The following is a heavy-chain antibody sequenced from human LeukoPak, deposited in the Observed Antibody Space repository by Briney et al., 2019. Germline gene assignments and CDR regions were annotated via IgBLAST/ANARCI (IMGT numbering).Heavy chain of an antibody. D-gene: IGHD3-10*02. CDR3: AKDPSGLVPFDY. J-gene: IGHJ4*02. CDR1: GLPFVGYA. V-gene: IGHV3-64D*09. CDR2: ISSNGGST. Sequence: AGGARELSCSAPGLPFVGYAMHWVPRAPGKGLEIVSAISSNGGSTYYADSVKGRFTISRDNSKNTLYLQMSSLRAEDTAVYYCAKDPSGLVPFDYWGQGTLVTVSS.